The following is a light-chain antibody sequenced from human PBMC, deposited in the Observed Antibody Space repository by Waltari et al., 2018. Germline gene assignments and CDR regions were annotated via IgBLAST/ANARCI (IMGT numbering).Light chain of an antibody. J-gene: IGKJ1*01. CDR3: QHYVRLPAT. Sequence: DIVLTQSPGTLSLSPGERATLSCRASQTFGKYLAWYQQKPGQAPRRLIYDASIRASGIPDRFSGSGSGTDFSLTISTLEPEDFAVYYCQHYVRLPATFGQGTKVEIK. CDR1: QTFGKY. CDR2: DAS. V-gene: IGKV3-20*01.